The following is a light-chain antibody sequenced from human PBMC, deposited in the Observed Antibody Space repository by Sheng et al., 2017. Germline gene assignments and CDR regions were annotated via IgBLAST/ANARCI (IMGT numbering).Light chain of an antibody. V-gene: IGKV1-5*03. J-gene: IGKJ1*01. CDR3: QQYNSYSPA. CDR1: QSISSW. Sequence: DIQMTQSPSTLSASVGDRVTITCRASQSISSWLAWYQQKPGKAPKLLIYKASSLESGVPSRFSGSGSGTEFTLTISSLQPDDFATYYCQQYNSYSPAFGQGPRWK. CDR2: KAS.